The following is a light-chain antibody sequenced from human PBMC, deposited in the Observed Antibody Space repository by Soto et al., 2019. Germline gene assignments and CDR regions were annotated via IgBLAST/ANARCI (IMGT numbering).Light chain of an antibody. CDR2: GAS. J-gene: IGKJ1*01. Sequence: IVMTQSPATLSVSPGERATLSCRASQNVATNLAWYQQRPGQAPRLLIYGASKRAIGLPARFSGSGSGTEFTLTITSLQSEDFAVYYCQQCANWPPKWTFGQGTKVDIK. CDR3: QQCANWPPKWT. V-gene: IGKV3-15*01. CDR1: QNVATN.